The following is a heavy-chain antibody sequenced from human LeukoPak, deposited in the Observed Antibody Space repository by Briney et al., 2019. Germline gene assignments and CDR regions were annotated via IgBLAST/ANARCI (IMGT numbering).Heavy chain of an antibody. CDR2: INPNSGGT. Sequence: ASVKVSCKASGYTFTGYYMHWVRQAPGQGLEWMGWINPNSGGTNYAQKFQGRVTMTGDTSISTAYMELSRLRSDDTAVYYCARGSAARPSLDYWGQGTLVTVSS. D-gene: IGHD6-6*01. CDR1: GYTFTGYY. J-gene: IGHJ4*02. CDR3: ARGSAARPSLDY. V-gene: IGHV1-2*02.